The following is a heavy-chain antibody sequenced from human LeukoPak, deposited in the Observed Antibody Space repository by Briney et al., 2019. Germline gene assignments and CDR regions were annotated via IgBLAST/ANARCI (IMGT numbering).Heavy chain of an antibody. CDR2: ISAYNGNT. J-gene: IGHJ4*02. Sequence: ASVKVSCKASGYTFTSYGISWVRQAPGQGLEWMGWISAYNGNTNYAQKLQGRVTMTTDTSTSTAYMELRSLRSDDTAVYYCARAPSGSYFSKGFDYWGQGTLVTVSS. CDR3: ARAPSGSYFSKGFDY. V-gene: IGHV1-18*01. CDR1: GYTFTSYG. D-gene: IGHD1-26*01.